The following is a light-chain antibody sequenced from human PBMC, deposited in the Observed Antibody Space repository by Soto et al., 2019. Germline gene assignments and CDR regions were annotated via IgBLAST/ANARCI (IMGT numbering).Light chain of an antibody. CDR2: GAS. CDR3: QQYATSRT. V-gene: IGKV3-20*01. J-gene: IGKJ4*01. CDR1: QSVGANY. Sequence: EIVLTQSPDTLSLSPGERATLSCRASQSVGANYLAWYQQKPGQPPRLLIYGASSRATGIPDRFSGSGSGTDFTLTVSRLEPEDFAVYYCQQYATSRTFGGGTKVDI.